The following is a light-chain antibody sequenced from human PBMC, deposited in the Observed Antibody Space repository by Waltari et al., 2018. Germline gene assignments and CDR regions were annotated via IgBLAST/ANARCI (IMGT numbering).Light chain of an antibody. V-gene: IGKV1-39*01. Sequence: DIQMTQSPSSLSASVGDRVTITSRASQGISSYLNWYQQKPGKAPKLLIYAASSLQSGVPSRFSGSGSGTDFTLTISSLQPEDFATYYCQQSYSIPYTFGQGTKLEIK. J-gene: IGKJ2*01. CDR3: QQSYSIPYT. CDR1: QGISSY. CDR2: AAS.